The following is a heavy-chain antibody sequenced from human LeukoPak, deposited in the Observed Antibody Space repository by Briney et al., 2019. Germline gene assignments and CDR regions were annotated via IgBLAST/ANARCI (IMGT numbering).Heavy chain of an antibody. CDR3: ARRRDSGSLQHFDY. CDR2: ISGSSGTTI. Sequence: GGSLRLSCAASGFTFSSYSMNWVRQAPGKGLEWVSSISGSSGTTIYYADSVKGRFTISRDNAKNSLYLQMNSLRAEDTAVYYCARRRDSGSLQHFDYWGQGTLVTVSS. V-gene: IGHV3-21*04. CDR1: GFTFSSYS. D-gene: IGHD1-26*01. J-gene: IGHJ4*02.